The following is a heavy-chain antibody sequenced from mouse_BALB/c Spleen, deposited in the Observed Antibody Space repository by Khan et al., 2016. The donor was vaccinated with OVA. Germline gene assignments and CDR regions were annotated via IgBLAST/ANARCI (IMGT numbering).Heavy chain of an antibody. CDR2: IWNDGNT. CDR3: ARQPYYHYNIMDY. V-gene: IGHV2-6-1*01. J-gene: IGHJ4*01. Sequence: QMQLEESGPGLVAPSQSLSITCTISGFSLTNYGVHWVRQPPGKGLEWLVVIWNDGNTAYNSALKSRLTISKDNSKSQVFLKMNSLQTDDTAMYFCARQPYYHYNIMDYWGQGTSGTVSS. D-gene: IGHD2-10*01. CDR1: GFSLTNYG.